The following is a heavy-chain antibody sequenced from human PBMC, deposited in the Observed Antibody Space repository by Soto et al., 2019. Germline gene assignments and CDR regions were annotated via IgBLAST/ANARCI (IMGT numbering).Heavy chain of an antibody. CDR2: IRSKANNYAK. CDR1: GFTFSGSA. D-gene: IGHD3-3*01. V-gene: IGHV3-73*01. Sequence: EVQLVESGGGLVQPGGSLKLSCAASGFTFSGSAMHWVRQASGKGLEWVGRIRSKANNYAKAYGASVKGRFTISRDDSKNTAYLQMNSLKTEDTAVYYCSRQASDFWSGKPQYYMDVWGKGTTVTVSS. CDR3: SRQASDFWSGKPQYYMDV. J-gene: IGHJ6*03.